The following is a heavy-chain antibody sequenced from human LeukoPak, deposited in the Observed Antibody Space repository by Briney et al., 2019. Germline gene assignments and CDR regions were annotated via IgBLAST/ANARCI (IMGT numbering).Heavy chain of an antibody. V-gene: IGHV4-34*01. CDR3: ARGYGPGSYYHS. CDR1: GGSISGYY. CDR2: INHSGST. J-gene: IGHJ5*02. Sequence: PSETLSLTCTVYGGSISGYYWSWIRQPPGKGLEWIGEINHSGSTNYNPSLKSRVTISVDTSKNQFSLKLSSVTAADTAVYYCARGYGPGSYYHSWGQGTLVTVSS. D-gene: IGHD3-10*01.